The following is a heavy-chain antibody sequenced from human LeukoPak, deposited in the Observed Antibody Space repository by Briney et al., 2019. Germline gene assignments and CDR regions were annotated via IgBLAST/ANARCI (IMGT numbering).Heavy chain of an antibody. CDR1: GFTFSSYA. CDR2: ISGSGGST. Sequence: PGGSLRLSCAASGFTFSSYAMSWVRQAPGKGLEWVSAISGSGGSTYYADSVKGRFTISRDNSKNTPYLQMNSLRAEDTAVYYCAKSKEQWLINYFDYWGQGTLVTVSS. V-gene: IGHV3-23*01. J-gene: IGHJ4*02. CDR3: AKSKEQWLINYFDY. D-gene: IGHD6-19*01.